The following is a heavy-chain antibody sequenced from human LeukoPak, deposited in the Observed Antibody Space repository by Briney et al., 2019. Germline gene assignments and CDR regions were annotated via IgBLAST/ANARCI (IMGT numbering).Heavy chain of an antibody. Sequence: PSETLSLTCAVYGGSFSGYYWSWIRQPPGKGLEWIGEINHSGSTNYNPSLKSRVTISVDTSKNQFSLKLSSVTAADTAVYYCASDSSGYYYFLYWGQGTLVTVSS. D-gene: IGHD3-22*01. J-gene: IGHJ4*02. CDR1: GGSFSGYY. CDR2: INHSGST. CDR3: ASDSSGYYYFLY. V-gene: IGHV4-34*01.